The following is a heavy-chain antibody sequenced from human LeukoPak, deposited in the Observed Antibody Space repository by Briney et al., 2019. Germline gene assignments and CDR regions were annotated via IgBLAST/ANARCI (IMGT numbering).Heavy chain of an antibody. Sequence: PGRSLRLSCAASGFTFDDYAMHWVRQAPGKGLEWVSGISWNSGSIGYADSVKGRFTISRDNAKNSLYLQMNSLRAEDTALYYCAKGYYDSSGSPGDIWGQGTMVTVSS. CDR3: AKGYYDSSGSPGDI. J-gene: IGHJ3*02. CDR2: ISWNSGSI. V-gene: IGHV3-9*01. CDR1: GFTFDDYA. D-gene: IGHD3-22*01.